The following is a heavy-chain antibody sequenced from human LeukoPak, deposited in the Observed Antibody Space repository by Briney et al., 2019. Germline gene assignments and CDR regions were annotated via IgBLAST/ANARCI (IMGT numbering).Heavy chain of an antibody. J-gene: IGHJ3*02. V-gene: IGHV1-18*01. CDR3: ARYRSEWGAFDI. CDR1: GYTFTTYG. CDR2: ISAYNGNT. D-gene: IGHD3-3*01. Sequence: ASVKVSCKASGYTFTTYGISWARQAPGQGLEWMGWISAYNGNTNYAQKVLGRVTMITDTSTSTAYMELRSLRSDDTAVYYCARYRSEWGAFDIWGQGTMVTVSS.